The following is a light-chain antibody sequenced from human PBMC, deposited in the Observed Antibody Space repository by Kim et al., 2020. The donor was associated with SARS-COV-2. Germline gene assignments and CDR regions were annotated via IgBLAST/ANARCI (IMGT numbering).Light chain of an antibody. CDR2: EVS. J-gene: IGLJ2*01. CDR1: SRYVGGYNY. Sequence: QSVTISCTGTSRYVGGYNYVSWYQQHPGKAPKLMIYEVSKRPSGVPDRFSGSKSGNTASLTVSGLQAEDEADYYCSSYAGSNNPVVFGGGTQLTVL. CDR3: SSYAGSNNPVV. V-gene: IGLV2-8*01.